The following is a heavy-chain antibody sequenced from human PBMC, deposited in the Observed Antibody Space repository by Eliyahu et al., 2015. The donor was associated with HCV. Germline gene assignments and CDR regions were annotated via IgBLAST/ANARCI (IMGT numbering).Heavy chain of an antibody. CDR3: AGNQNYRDSSGYYLPILDS. Sequence: QLQLQESGPRLVNPSETLSLTCSVSGGSISWDAYYWAWIRQSPGKGLEWIGNFYFSGNTLYNPSLKSRVSIXVDTSKNQFSLTLTSVTAADTSLYYCAGNQNYRDSSGYYLPILDSWGQGTLVTVSS. V-gene: IGHV4-39*01. D-gene: IGHD3-22*01. CDR1: GGSISWDAYY. J-gene: IGHJ4*02. CDR2: FYFSGNT.